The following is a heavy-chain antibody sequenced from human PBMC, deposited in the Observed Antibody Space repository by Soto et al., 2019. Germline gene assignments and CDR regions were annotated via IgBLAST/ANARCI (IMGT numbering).Heavy chain of an antibody. CDR3: ARLNGYCISTNCQGYYGMDV. V-gene: IGHV4-39*01. J-gene: IGHJ6*02. CDR1: GGSVSSNSYS. D-gene: IGHD2-2*03. CDR2: IYSSENT. Sequence: SETLSLTCTVSGGSVSSNSYSWGWVRQSPGKGLEWIGTIYSSENTYYNPSLLSRVTISVDTSKNEFSLRLSSVTAADTAVYYCARLNGYCISTNCQGYYGMDVWGQGTTVTVSS.